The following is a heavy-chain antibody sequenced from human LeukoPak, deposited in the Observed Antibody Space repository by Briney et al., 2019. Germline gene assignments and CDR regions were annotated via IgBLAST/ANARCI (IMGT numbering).Heavy chain of an antibody. CDR2: FDPEDGET. CDR1: GYTLTELS. CDR3: ATEGKMVRGVYTDY. J-gene: IGHJ4*02. D-gene: IGHD3-10*01. Sequence: ASVKVSCKVSGYTLTELSMHWVRQAPGKGLEWMGRFDPEDGETIYAQKFQGRVTMTADTSTDTVYMELSSLRSEDTAVYYCATEGKMVRGVYTDYWGQGTLVAVSS. V-gene: IGHV1-24*01.